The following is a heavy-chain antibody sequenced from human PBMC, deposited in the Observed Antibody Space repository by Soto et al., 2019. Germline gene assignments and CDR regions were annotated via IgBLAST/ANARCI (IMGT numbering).Heavy chain of an antibody. D-gene: IGHD2-2*01. V-gene: IGHV1-69*01. Sequence: QVQLVQSGAEVKKPGSSVKVSCKASGGTFSSYAISWVRQAPGQGLEWMGGIIPIFGTANYAQKFQGRVTITADESTSTAYMELSSLRSEDTAVYYCARVLVVVPAAIGGSYYYYGMDVWGQETTVTVSS. CDR1: GGTFSSYA. CDR3: ARVLVVVPAAIGGSYYYYGMDV. J-gene: IGHJ6*02. CDR2: IIPIFGTA.